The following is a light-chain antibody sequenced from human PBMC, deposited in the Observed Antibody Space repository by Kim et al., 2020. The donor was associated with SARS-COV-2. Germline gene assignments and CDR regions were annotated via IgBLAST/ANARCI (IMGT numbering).Light chain of an antibody. CDR2: GAS. J-gene: IGKJ2*01. Sequence: EIVLTQSPGTLSLSPGESATLSCRASQSVSSSYFAWYHQKPGQAPRLLIYGASNRAAGIPDRFSGSGSGTDFILTISRLEPEDIAVYYCQQYGVSPYTFGQGTKVDIK. CDR1: QSVSSSY. CDR3: QQYGVSPYT. V-gene: IGKV3-20*01.